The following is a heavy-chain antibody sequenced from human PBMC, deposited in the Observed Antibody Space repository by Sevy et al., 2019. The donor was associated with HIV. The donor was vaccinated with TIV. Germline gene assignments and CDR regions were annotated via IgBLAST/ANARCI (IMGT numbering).Heavy chain of an antibody. CDR1: GGSFSDYY. CDR3: ARGIAAASFDY. CDR2: INHSGST. D-gene: IGHD6-13*01. Sequence: SETLSLTCAVYGGSFSDYYWSWIRKPPGKGLEWIGEINHSGSTNYNPSLKSRVTISVDTSKNQFSLKLSSVTAADTAVYYCARGIAAASFDYWGQGTLVTVSS. V-gene: IGHV4-34*01. J-gene: IGHJ4*02.